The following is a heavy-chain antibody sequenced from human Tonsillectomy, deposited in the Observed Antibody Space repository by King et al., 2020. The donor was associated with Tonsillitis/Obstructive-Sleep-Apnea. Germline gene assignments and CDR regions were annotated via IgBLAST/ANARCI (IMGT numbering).Heavy chain of an antibody. V-gene: IGHV4-59*01. CDR2: IYYTGGT. Sequence: VQLQESGPGLVKPSETLSLTCTVSGGSISSYYWSWIRQPPGKELEWVGYIYYTGGTNYNPSLKSRVTMSLDTSKNQFSLRLSSVTAADTAVYYCAREGDGYNAVDYWGQGTLVTVSS. J-gene: IGHJ4*02. CDR3: AREGDGYNAVDY. CDR1: GGSISSYY. D-gene: IGHD5-24*01.